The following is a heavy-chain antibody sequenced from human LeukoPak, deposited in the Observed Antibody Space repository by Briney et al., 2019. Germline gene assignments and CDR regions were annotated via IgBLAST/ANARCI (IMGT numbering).Heavy chain of an antibody. CDR3: ARERDYYDSGGPYMDV. D-gene: IGHD3-22*01. Sequence: GGSLRLSCAASGFTFSSYSMNWVRQAPGKGLEWVSSMSSSSGYIYYADSMKGRFTISRDNAKNSLYLQMNSLRAEDTAVYYCARERDYYDSGGPYMDVWGKGTTVTVPS. V-gene: IGHV3-21*01. J-gene: IGHJ6*03. CDR1: GFTFSSYS. CDR2: MSSSSGYI.